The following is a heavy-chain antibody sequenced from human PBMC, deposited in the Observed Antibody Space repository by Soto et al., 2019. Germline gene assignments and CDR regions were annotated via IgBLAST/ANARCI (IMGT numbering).Heavy chain of an antibody. Sequence: QVQLHQRGAGLLKPSETLSLTCAVSGASVSGQYWSWIRQPQGRGLDWVGEIIPIGSTTYNPSLKSRLSFSLDTSKNHFSLNLTSVSVADTAVYYCARGGISMAWNYYYYGMDVWGQGTTVTVSS. D-gene: IGHD2-8*01. CDR3: ARGGISMAWNYYYYGMDV. CDR2: IIPIGST. CDR1: GASVSGQY. V-gene: IGHV4-34*01. J-gene: IGHJ6*02.